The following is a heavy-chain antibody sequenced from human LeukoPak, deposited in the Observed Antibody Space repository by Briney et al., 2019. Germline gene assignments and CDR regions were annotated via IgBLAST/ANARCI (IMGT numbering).Heavy chain of an antibody. CDR1: GLTFNNYW. CDR3: ARLSAVIT. D-gene: IGHD4-23*01. CDR2: FNTDGSSA. J-gene: IGHJ5*02. V-gene: IGHV3-74*01. Sequence: GGSLRLSCAASGLTFNNYWLHWVRQAPGKGLVWVSRFNTDGSSASYADSVKGRFTISRDNAKNTVYLQMNSLRAEDTAVYYCARLSAVITWGQGPLVTVSS.